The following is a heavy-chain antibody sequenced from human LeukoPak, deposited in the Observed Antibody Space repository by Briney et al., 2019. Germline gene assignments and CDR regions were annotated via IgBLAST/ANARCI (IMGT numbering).Heavy chain of an antibody. V-gene: IGHV1-18*01. J-gene: IGHJ6*02. D-gene: IGHD2-15*01. Sequence: ASVKVSCKASGYTFTSYDINWVRQATGQGLEWMGWISGYNGNTASAQKFQGRLTMTTDTSTSTAYMELRSLRSDDTAVYYCARAGYCSGDGCYSHGMDVWGQGTTVTVSS. CDR3: ARAGYCSGDGCYSHGMDV. CDR1: GYTFTSYD. CDR2: ISGYNGNT.